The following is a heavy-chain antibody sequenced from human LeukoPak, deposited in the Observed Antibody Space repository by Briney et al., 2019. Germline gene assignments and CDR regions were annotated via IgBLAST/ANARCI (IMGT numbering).Heavy chain of an antibody. V-gene: IGHV4-59*01. D-gene: IGHD2-2*01. CDR3: ASEYCSSTSCYFDS. Sequence: SETLSLTCTVSGGSISSYYWSWIRQPPGKGLEWIGYIYYSGSTNYNPSLKSRVTFSVDTSKNQFSLKLSSVTAADTAVYYCASEYCSSTSCYFDSWSQGTLDTVSS. CDR2: IYYSGST. CDR1: GGSISSYY. J-gene: IGHJ4*02.